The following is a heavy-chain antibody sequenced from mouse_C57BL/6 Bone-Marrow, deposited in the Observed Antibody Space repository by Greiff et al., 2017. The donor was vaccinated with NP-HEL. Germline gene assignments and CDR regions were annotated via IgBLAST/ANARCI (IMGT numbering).Heavy chain of an antibody. CDR3: ARQRVTTLDY. CDR1: GFTFSSYG. Sequence: EVHVVESGGDLVKPGGSLKLSCAASGFTFSSYGMSWVRQTPDKRLEWVATIISGGSYTYYPDSVKGRFTISRDNAKNTLYLQMSSLKSEDTAMYFCARQRVTTLDYWGQGTTLTVSS. CDR2: IISGGSYT. V-gene: IGHV5-6*01. J-gene: IGHJ2*01. D-gene: IGHD2-2*01.